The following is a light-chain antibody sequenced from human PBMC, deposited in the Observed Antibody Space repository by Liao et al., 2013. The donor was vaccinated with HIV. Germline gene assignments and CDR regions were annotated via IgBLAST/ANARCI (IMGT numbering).Light chain of an antibody. Sequence: SYVLTQPPSVSVSPGQTATISCSGQNLGDKHASWYQQKPGQSPVLVIYQDVKRPSGIPERFSGSNSGNTATLTISGTQTMDEADYYCQAWDSNSWVFGGGTELTVL. J-gene: IGLJ3*02. CDR1: NLGDKH. CDR2: QDV. CDR3: QAWDSNSWV. V-gene: IGLV3-1*01.